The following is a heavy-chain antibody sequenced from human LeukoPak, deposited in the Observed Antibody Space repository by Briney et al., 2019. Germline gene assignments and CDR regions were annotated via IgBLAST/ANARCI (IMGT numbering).Heavy chain of an antibody. CDR1: GFTFSSYA. D-gene: IGHD6-19*01. CDR2: ISGSGDST. CDR3: AKDGSGWYEDDAFDI. J-gene: IGHJ3*02. Sequence: GGSLRLSCAASGFTFSSYAMSWVRQAPGKGLEWVSGISGSGDSTWYADSVKGRFTISRDNSKNTLYLQTNSLRAEDTAVYYCAKDGSGWYEDDAFDIWGQGTMVTVSS. V-gene: IGHV3-23*01.